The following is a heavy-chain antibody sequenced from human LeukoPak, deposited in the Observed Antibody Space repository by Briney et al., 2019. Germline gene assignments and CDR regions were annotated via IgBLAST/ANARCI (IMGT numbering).Heavy chain of an antibody. CDR2: INPNSGGT. CDR1: GYTFTGYY. CDR3: ARVLLEGGYCSSTSCPFGY. V-gene: IGHV1-2*02. Sequence: ASVKVSCKASGYTFTGYYMHWVRQAPGQGLEWMGWINPNSGGTNYAQKFQGRVTMTRDTSISTAYMELSRLRSDDTAVYYCARVLLEGGYCSSTSCPFGYWGQGTLVTVSS. J-gene: IGHJ4*02. D-gene: IGHD2-2*01.